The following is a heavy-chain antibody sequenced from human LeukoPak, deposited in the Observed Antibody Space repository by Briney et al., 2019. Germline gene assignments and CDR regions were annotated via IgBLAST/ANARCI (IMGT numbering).Heavy chain of an antibody. Sequence: SETLSLTCAVSGGSISSSNWWSWVRQPPGKGLEWIGEIYRSGSTNYNPSLKSRVTISVDTSKNQFSLKVSSVTAADTAVYYCARFSDSSSWYGVGAFDIWGQGTMVTVSS. CDR3: ARFSDSSSWYGVGAFDI. CDR2: IYRSGST. CDR1: GGSISSSNW. J-gene: IGHJ3*02. D-gene: IGHD6-13*01. V-gene: IGHV4-4*02.